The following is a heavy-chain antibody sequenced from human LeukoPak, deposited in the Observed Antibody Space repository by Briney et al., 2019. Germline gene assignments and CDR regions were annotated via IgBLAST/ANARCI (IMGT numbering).Heavy chain of an antibody. Sequence: GASVKVSCKASGYTFTNYGISWVRQAPGQGLEWMGIINPSGGSTTYAQKFQGRVTMTRDTSTSTVYMELSSLRSEDTAVYYCARAAWGTAAREIHYWGQGTLVTVSS. J-gene: IGHJ4*02. CDR1: GYTFTNYG. CDR3: ARAAWGTAAREIHY. V-gene: IGHV1-46*01. D-gene: IGHD6-13*01. CDR2: INPSGGST.